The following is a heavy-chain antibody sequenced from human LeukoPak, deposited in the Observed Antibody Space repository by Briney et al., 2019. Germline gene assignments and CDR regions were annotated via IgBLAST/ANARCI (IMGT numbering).Heavy chain of an antibody. CDR1: GFTFSSYG. CDR3: ANKWERSSWEDY. J-gene: IGHJ4*02. Sequence: PGRSLRLSCAASGFTFSSYGMHWVRQAPGKGLEWVAVISYDGSNKYYADSVKGRFTISRDNSKNTLYLQMNSLRAEDTAVYYCANKWERSSWEDYWGQGTLVTVSS. CDR2: ISYDGSNK. D-gene: IGHD6-13*01. V-gene: IGHV3-30*18.